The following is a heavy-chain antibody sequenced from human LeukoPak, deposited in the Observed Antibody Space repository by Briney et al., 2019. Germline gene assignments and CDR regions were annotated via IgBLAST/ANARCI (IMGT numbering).Heavy chain of an antibody. V-gene: IGHV3-74*01. CDR2: INNDGSTT. CDR3: ARGGFCSGADCRGSFDY. D-gene: IGHD2-15*01. CDR1: GFTFINYW. Sequence: GPLRLSCAASGFTFINYWMHWVRQAPGEGLVWVSHINNDGSTTTYADSVKGRFTISRDNAKNTLYLHVNSLRAEDTAVYYCARGGFCSGADCRGSFDYWGQGSLVTVSS. J-gene: IGHJ4*02.